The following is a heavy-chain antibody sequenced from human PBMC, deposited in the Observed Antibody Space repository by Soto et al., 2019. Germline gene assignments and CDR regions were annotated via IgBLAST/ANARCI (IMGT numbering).Heavy chain of an antibody. CDR2: INHSGST. Sequence: PSETLSLTCAVYGGSFSGYYWSWIRQPPGKGLEWIGEINHSGSTNYNPSLKSRVTISVDTSKNQFSLKLSSVTAADTAVYYCARWGRTKYFQHWGQGTLVTVSS. CDR1: GGSFSGYY. D-gene: IGHD3-16*01. J-gene: IGHJ1*01. V-gene: IGHV4-34*01. CDR3: ARWGRTKYFQH.